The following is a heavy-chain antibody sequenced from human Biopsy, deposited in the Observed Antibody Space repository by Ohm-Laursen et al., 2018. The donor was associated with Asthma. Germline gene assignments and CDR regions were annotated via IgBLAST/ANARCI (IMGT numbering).Heavy chain of an antibody. Sequence: SSVNVSCKISGYSLTDLSMHWVRQAPGQGLEWMGGHDHVEGGTVNAWRFQGRVTMTEDTSTDTAYMELSSLSSDDTAVYYCASDFPKDYVRYNFQFWGQGTLVTVSS. CDR2: HDHVEGGT. CDR1: GYSLTDLS. D-gene: IGHD4-17*01. J-gene: IGHJ4*02. V-gene: IGHV1-24*01. CDR3: ASDFPKDYVRYNFQF.